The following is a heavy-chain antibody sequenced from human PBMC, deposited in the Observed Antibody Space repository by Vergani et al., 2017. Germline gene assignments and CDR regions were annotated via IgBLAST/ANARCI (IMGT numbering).Heavy chain of an antibody. CDR2: ISYDGTQK. J-gene: IGHJ1*01. CDR1: GFTSSYYG. Sequence: QVHLVESGGGVVQPGRSPRLSCVVSGFTSSYYGMHWVRQAPGKGLEWVAVISYDGTQKYYADSVKGRFTISRDNSKSTLYLQMNSLRTEDTAVYYYATKRCGTPGCQIGYFREWGQGTLVTVSS. CDR3: ATKRCGTPGCQIGYFRE. V-gene: IGHV3-30*03. D-gene: IGHD1-1*01.